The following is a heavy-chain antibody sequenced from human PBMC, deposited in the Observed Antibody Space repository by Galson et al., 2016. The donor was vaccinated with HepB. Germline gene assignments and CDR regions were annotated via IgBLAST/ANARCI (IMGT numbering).Heavy chain of an antibody. CDR3: ARSLGSNHFDN. CDR2: TNAGSGAT. J-gene: IGHJ4*02. CDR1: GYTFTSYV. Sequence: SVKVSCKASGYTFTSYVIHWVRQAPGQRLEWMGWTNAGSGATKYSQTFQGRVSISRDTSATTAYMDLSGLTSEDTAMYYCARSLGSNHFDNWGQGALLTVSS. V-gene: IGHV1-3*01. D-gene: IGHD2-15*01.